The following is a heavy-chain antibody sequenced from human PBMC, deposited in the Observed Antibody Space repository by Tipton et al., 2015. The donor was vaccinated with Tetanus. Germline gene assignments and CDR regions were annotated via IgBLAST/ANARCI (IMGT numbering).Heavy chain of an antibody. J-gene: IGHJ6*02. CDR3: ASTTEPGDYYGMDV. D-gene: IGHD1-14*01. Sequence: QVQLVQSGPEVKKPGASVKVSCKASGYTFTRYYMHWVRQAPGQGLEWMGIINPSGGSTTYAQKFQGRVTMTRDTSASTVYMELSSLRSEDTAVYYCASTTEPGDYYGMDVWGQGTTVTVSS. V-gene: IGHV1-46*01. CDR1: GYTFTRYY. CDR2: INPSGGST.